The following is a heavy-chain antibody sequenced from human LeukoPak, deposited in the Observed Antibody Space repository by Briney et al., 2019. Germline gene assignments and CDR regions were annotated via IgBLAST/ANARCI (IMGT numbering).Heavy chain of an antibody. CDR3: ARDGRSIILAGGRENWFDP. V-gene: IGHV1-3*01. CDR2: INPGSGYT. D-gene: IGHD3-9*01. Sequence: GASVKVSCKTSGDTFTTHYILWVRQDPGQGLEGMGWINPGSGYTKYLEQFLRRVTSTSDTDASTEYSEMNNLRDEDTAVYYCARDGRSIILAGGRENWFDPWGQGTLVTVSS. CDR1: GDTFTTHY. J-gene: IGHJ5*02.